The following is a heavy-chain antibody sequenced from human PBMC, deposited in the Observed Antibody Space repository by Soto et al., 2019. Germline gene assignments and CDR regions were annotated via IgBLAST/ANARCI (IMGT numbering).Heavy chain of an antibody. D-gene: IGHD3-22*01. V-gene: IGHV1-58*01. CDR2: IVVCSGNT. CDR1: GFTFTSSA. J-gene: IGHJ2*01. CDR3: ARGRDTYYYDSSGYSGWYFDL. Sequence: SVKVSCKASGFTFTSSAVQCERRARGQHLEWIGWIVVCSGNTNYAQKFQERVTITADESTSTAYMELSSLRSEDTAVYYCARGRDTYYYDSSGYSGWYFDLWGRGTLVTVSS.